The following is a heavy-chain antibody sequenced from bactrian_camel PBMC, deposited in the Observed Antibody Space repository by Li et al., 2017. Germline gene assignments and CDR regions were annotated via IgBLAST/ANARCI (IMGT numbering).Heavy chain of an antibody. Sequence: EVQLVESGGGLVQPGGSLKLSCAASGFAFSAYAMSWVRQAPGKGLEWVSQIAPDGATVYADSVKGRFTISRDNAKNTLFLQMKSLKPEDTAIYYCAQDRFRVGYSENWGQGTQVTVS. V-gene: IGHV3S35*01. J-gene: IGHJ4*01. CDR1: GFAFSAYA. CDR2: IAPDGAT. D-gene: IGHD5*01. CDR3: AQDRFRVGYSEN.